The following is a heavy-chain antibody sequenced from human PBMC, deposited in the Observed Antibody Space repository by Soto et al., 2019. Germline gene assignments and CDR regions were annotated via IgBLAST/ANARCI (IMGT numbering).Heavy chain of an antibody. D-gene: IGHD3-3*01. CDR1: GGSIGSYY. CDR2: IYYSWST. CDR3: ARGGWRQIDY. J-gene: IGHJ4*02. V-gene: IGHV4-59*08. Sequence: QVQLQESGPGLVKPSETLSLTCSVSGGSIGSYYWSWIRQPPGKGLEWIGYIYYSWSTNYNPSLKSRVTKSVDTAKNQFSLKLSSVTAADTAVYYCARGGWRQIDYWGQGTLVTVSS.